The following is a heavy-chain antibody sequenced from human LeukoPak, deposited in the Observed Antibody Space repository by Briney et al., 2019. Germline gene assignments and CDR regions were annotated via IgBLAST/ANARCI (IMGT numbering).Heavy chain of an antibody. CDR3: AKEGGVTTSFDY. CDR1: GFTFDDYA. V-gene: IGHV3-9*01. CDR2: ISWNSGSI. Sequence: GWSLRLSCAASGFTFDDYAMHWVRQAPGKGLEWVSGISWNSGSIGYADSVKGRFTISRDNAKNSLYLQMNSLRAEDTALYYCAKEGGVTTSFDYWGQGTLVPVSS. D-gene: IGHD4-17*01. J-gene: IGHJ4*02.